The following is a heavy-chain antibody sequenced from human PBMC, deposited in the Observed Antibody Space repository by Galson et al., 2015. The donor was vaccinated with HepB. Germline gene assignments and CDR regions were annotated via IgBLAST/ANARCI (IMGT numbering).Heavy chain of an antibody. CDR3: AKDFFSMFGELSRRGFDY. CDR2: ISYDGSNK. V-gene: IGHV3-30*18. CDR1: GFTFSSYG. Sequence: SLRLSCAASGFTFSSYGMHWVRQAPGKGLEWVAVISYDGSNKYYADSVKGRFTISRDNSKNTLYLQMNSLRAEDTAVYYCAKDFFSMFGELSRRGFDYWGQGTLVTVSS. J-gene: IGHJ4*02. D-gene: IGHD3-10*02.